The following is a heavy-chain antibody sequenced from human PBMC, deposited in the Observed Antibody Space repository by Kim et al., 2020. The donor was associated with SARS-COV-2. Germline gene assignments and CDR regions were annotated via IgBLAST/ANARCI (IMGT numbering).Heavy chain of an antibody. V-gene: IGHV4-39*01. CDR3: ARPPRGISRRAFDI. CDR1: GGSIGTTNYF. CDR2: VSFSGTT. D-gene: IGHD3-3*01. J-gene: IGHJ3*02. Sequence: SETLSLTCTVSGGSIGTTNYFWGWIRQPPGKGLVWIATVSFSGTTYYNPSLKSRFTISIDTSKNQFSLNLNSVTAADTPMYYCARPPRGISRRAFDIWGHGTTGTVSS.